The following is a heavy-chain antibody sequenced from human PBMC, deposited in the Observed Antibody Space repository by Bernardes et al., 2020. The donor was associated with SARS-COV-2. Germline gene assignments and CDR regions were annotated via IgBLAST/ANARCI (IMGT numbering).Heavy chain of an antibody. CDR1: GFSLSTSGVG. D-gene: IGHD1-1*01. CDR2: IYWDDDK. J-gene: IGHJ3*02. V-gene: IGHV2-5*02. Sequence: SGPTLVKPTQTLTLTCTFSGFSLSTSGVGVGWIRQPPGKALEWLALIYWDDDKRYSPSLKSRLTITKDTSKNQVVLTMTNMDPVDTATYYCAHPSLRVRAPGGAFDIWGQGTMVTVSS. CDR3: AHPSLRVRAPGGAFDI.